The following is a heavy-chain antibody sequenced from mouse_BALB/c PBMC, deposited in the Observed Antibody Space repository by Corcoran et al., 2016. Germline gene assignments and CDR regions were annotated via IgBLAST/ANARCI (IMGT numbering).Heavy chain of an antibody. Sequence: QVTLKESGPGILQPSQTLSLTCSFSGFSLSTSGMGVSWIRLPSGKGLEWLAHIYWDDDKRYNPSLKSRLTISKDTSSNQVFLKITSVDTADTATYYCARSLGYFDYWGQGTTLTVSS. D-gene: IGHD4-1*01. V-gene: IGHV8-12*01. J-gene: IGHJ2*01. CDR2: IYWDDDK. CDR3: ARSLGYFDY. CDR1: GFSLSTSGMG.